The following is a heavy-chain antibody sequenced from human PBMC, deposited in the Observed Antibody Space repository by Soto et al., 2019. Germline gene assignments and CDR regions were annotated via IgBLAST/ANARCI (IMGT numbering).Heavy chain of an antibody. V-gene: IGHV4-28*01. J-gene: IGHJ4*02. CDR3: ARREIQGPIDY. Sequence: QVQLQESGPGLVKPSDTLSLTCAVSGYSISSSNWWGWIRQPPGKGLEWIGYIYYSGTTYYNPSLKSRVTMSVDTSKCEFSLKLTSVTAVDTAVYYCARREIQGPIDYWGQGTLVTVSS. CDR1: GYSISSSNW. CDR2: IYYSGTT. D-gene: IGHD1-26*01.